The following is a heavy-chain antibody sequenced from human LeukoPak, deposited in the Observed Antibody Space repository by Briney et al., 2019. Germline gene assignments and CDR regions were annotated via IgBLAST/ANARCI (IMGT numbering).Heavy chain of an antibody. CDR1: GGSISSYY. D-gene: IGHD1-1*01. Sequence: PSETLSLTCTVSGGSISSYYWSWIRQPPGKGLEWIGYIYYSGSTNYNPSLKSRVTISVDTSKNQFSLKLSSVTAADTAVYYCARGTSSRNIDYWGQGTLVTVSS. V-gene: IGHV4-59*01. CDR2: IYYSGST. CDR3: ARGTSSRNIDY. J-gene: IGHJ4*02.